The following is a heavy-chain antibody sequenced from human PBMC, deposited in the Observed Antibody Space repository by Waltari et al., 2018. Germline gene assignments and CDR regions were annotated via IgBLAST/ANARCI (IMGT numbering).Heavy chain of an antibody. J-gene: IGHJ4*02. D-gene: IGHD2-2*01. V-gene: IGHV3-21*01. CDR1: GFTFSSYS. CDR2: ISSSSSYI. CDR3: VRGFSTSPSSY. Sequence: EVQLVVSGGGLVMPGWSLRLSCAVSGFTFSSYSINWFRQAPGKGLEWVSSISSSSSYIYYADSVKGRFTISRDNAKNSLYLQMNSLRAEDTAVYYCVRGFSTSPSSYWGQGALVTVSS.